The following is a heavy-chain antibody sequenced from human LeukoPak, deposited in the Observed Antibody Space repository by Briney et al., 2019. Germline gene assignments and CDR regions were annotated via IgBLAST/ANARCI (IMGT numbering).Heavy chain of an antibody. J-gene: IGHJ3*02. CDR2: MNPNSGNT. Sequence: ASVKVSCKASGYTFTSYDINWVRQATGQGLEWMGWMNPNSGNTGYAQRFQGRVTITRNTSISTAYMELSSLRPEDTAVYYCARARVAFRKYSSSGGAFDIWGQGTMVTVSS. V-gene: IGHV1-8*03. D-gene: IGHD6-6*01. CDR3: ARARVAFRKYSSSGGAFDI. CDR1: GYTFTSYD.